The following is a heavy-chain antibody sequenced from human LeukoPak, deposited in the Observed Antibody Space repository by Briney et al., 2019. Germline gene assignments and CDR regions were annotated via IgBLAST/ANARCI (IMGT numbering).Heavy chain of an antibody. Sequence: PGGSLRLSCAVSGFPLSSYAMSWVRQAPGKGLEWVSGISWNSGRIGYADSVKGRFTISRDNAKNSLYLQMNSLRVEDTALYYCAKDFYRLGEFDAFDNWGQGTMVTVSS. CDR1: GFPLSSYA. V-gene: IGHV3-9*01. D-gene: IGHD3-16*01. J-gene: IGHJ3*02. CDR3: AKDFYRLGEFDAFDN. CDR2: ISWNSGRI.